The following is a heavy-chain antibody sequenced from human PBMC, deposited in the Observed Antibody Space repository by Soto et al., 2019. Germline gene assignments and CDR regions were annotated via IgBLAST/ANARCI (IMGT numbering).Heavy chain of an antibody. CDR1: GGSISSGDYY. CDR2: IYYSGST. Sequence: QVQLQESGPGLVKPSQTLSLTCTVSGGSISSGDYYWSWIRQPPGKGLEWIGYIYYSGSTYYNPSLKSRVTISVDTSKNQFSLKLSSVTAADTAVYYCARAAGDGDYDKYYYYGMDVWGQGTTVTVSS. V-gene: IGHV4-30-4*01. D-gene: IGHD4-17*01. CDR3: ARAAGDGDYDKYYYYGMDV. J-gene: IGHJ6*02.